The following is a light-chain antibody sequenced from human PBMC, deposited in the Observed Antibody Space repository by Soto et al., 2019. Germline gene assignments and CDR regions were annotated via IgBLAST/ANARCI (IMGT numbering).Light chain of an antibody. CDR1: TRHRSYA. Sequence: QPVLTQSPSASASLGASVKLTCTLSTRHRSYAIAWHQHQPEKGPRFLMTLNPDGTHRKGDGIPDRFSGSSSGAERYLTISSPQSEDAADYYCQTWGTAMVVFGGGTKVTVL. V-gene: IGLV4-69*01. CDR2: LNPDGTH. CDR3: QTWGTAMVV. J-gene: IGLJ2*01.